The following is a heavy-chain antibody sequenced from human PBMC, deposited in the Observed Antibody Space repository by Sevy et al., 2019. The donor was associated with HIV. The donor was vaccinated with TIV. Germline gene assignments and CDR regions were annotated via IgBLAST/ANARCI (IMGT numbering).Heavy chain of an antibody. Sequence: GGSPRLSCAASGFTFSSYGMHWVRQAPGKGLEWVAFIRYDGSNKYYADSVKGRFTISRDNSKNTLYLQMNSLRAEDTAVYYCAKPRVVVPAAHIYEYYFDYWGQGTLVTVSS. CDR3: AKPRVVVPAAHIYEYYFDY. D-gene: IGHD2-2*01. J-gene: IGHJ4*02. V-gene: IGHV3-30*02. CDR1: GFTFSSYG. CDR2: IRYDGSNK.